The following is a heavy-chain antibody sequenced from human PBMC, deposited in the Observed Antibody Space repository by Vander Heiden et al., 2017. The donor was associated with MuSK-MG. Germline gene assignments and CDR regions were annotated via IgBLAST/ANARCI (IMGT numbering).Heavy chain of an antibody. J-gene: IGHJ4*02. CDR1: GSTFSYYS. CDR2: IRSTEGTT. Sequence: EVQVVEPVGGLLPPGGYQRLTCAASGSTFSYYSMPLVRQSPGKGLEWVSTIRSTEGTTYYAGSVKGRFTISRDNSKSPLYLQMNSLRAEDTAVYYCAKGGYTSYFEYWGQVTLVTVSS. V-gene: IGHV3-23*04. CDR3: AKGGYTSYFEY. D-gene: IGHD5-12*01.